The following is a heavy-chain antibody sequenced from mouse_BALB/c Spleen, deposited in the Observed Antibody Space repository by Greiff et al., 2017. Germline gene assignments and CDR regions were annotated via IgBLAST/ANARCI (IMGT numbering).Heavy chain of an antibody. V-gene: IGHV5-9-4*01. D-gene: IGHD2-13*01. CDR2: ISSGGSYT. J-gene: IGHJ1*01. Sequence: EVQRVESGGGLVKPGGSLKLSCAASGFTFSSYAMSWVRQSPEKRLEWVAEISSGGSYTYYPDTVTGRFTISRDNAKNTLYLEMSSLRSEDTAMYYCARGGRLTTSYFDVWGAGTTVTVSS. CDR1: GFTFSSYA. CDR3: ARGGRLTTSYFDV.